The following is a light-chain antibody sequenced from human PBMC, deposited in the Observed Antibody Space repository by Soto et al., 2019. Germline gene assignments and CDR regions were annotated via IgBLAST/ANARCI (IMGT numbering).Light chain of an antibody. CDR1: TGVVTSGHY. V-gene: IGLV7-46*01. Sequence: QAVVTQEPSLTVSPGGPVTLTCGPSTGVVTSGHYPYWFQQRPGQAPKTLIYETSNKHSWTPARFSGSLLGGKAALTLSGAQPEDEAEYYCLLSYSGPRVFGGGTKLTVL. J-gene: IGLJ2*01. CDR2: ETS. CDR3: LLSYSGPRV.